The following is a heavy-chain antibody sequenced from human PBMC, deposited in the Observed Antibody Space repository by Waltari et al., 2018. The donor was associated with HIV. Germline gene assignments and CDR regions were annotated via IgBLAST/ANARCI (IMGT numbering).Heavy chain of an antibody. CDR1: GFTFSNAW. D-gene: IGHD2-15*01. V-gene: IGHV3-15*01. CDR3: TTAGHPTSYCSGGSCYSGRADYYYYGMDV. CDR2: IKSKTDGGTT. Sequence: GQLVESGGGLVKPGGSLRLSCAASGFTFSNAWMSWVRQAPGKGLEWVGRIKSKTDGGTTDYAAPVKGRFTISRDDSKNTLYLQMNSLKTEDTAVYYCTTAGHPTSYCSGGSCYSGRADYYYYGMDVWGQGTTVTVSS. J-gene: IGHJ6*02.